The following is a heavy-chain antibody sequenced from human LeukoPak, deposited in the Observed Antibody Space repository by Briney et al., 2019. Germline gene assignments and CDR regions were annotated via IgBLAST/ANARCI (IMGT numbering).Heavy chain of an antibody. Sequence: SETLTLTCAVSGGSISSYYWSWIRQPPGKGLEWIGYIYYSGSTNYNPSLKSRVTISVDTSKNQFSLKLSSVTAADTAVYYCARDLRYYYDSSAYYGDYNWFDPWGQGTLVIVSS. CDR3: ARDLRYYYDSSAYYGDYNWFDP. D-gene: IGHD3-22*01. V-gene: IGHV4-59*01. CDR2: IYYSGST. CDR1: GGSISSYY. J-gene: IGHJ5*02.